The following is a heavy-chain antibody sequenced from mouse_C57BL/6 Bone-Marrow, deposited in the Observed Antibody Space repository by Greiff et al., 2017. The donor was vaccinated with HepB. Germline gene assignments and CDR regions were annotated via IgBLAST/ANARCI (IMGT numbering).Heavy chain of an antibody. CDR2: ISNGGGST. CDR1: GFTFSDYY. D-gene: IGHD1-1*01. CDR3: ARQSSSYEYFDV. V-gene: IGHV5-12*01. Sequence: EVQLVESGGGLVQPGGSLKLSCAASGFTFSDYYMYWVRQTPEKRLEWVAYISNGGGSTYYPDTVKGRFTISRDNAKNTLYLQMSRLKSEDTAMYYCARQSSSYEYFDVWGTGTTVTVSS. J-gene: IGHJ1*03.